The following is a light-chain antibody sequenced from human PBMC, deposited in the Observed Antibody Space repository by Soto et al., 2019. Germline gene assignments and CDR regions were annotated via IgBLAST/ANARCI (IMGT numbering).Light chain of an antibody. CDR3: QQYGGSPRT. J-gene: IGKJ1*01. Sequence: EIVLTQSPGTLSLSPGERATLSCTASQSVSSNYLAWYQQKPGQAPRLLIYGASSRATGIPDRFSGSGSGTDFTLTISRLEPEHFAGYYCQQYGGSPRTFGQGTKVEIK. CDR1: QSVSSNY. V-gene: IGKV3-20*01. CDR2: GAS.